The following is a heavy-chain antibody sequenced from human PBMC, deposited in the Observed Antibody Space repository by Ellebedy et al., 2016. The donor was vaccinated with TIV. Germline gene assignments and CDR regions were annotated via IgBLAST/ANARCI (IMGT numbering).Heavy chain of an antibody. V-gene: IGHV1-8*01. Sequence: ASVKVSCKASGYTFTSYDINWVRQATGQGLEWMGWMNPNSGNTGYAQKFQGRVTMTRNTSITTAYMELNSLRSEDTAVYYCARGGHYYDSSGYLNMAFDIWGQGTMVTVSS. D-gene: IGHD3-22*01. CDR3: ARGGHYYDSSGYLNMAFDI. CDR2: MNPNSGNT. CDR1: GYTFTSYD. J-gene: IGHJ3*02.